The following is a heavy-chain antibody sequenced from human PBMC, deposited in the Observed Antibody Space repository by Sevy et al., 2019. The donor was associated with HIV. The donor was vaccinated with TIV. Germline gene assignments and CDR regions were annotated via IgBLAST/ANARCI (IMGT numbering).Heavy chain of an antibody. V-gene: IGHV3-21*01. J-gene: IGHJ4*02. D-gene: IGHD4-17*01. CDR2: ISGGGSYR. CDR1: GFTFTTYS. Sequence: RGYLRLSCAASGFTFTTYSMTWVRQAPGEGLGRVSSISGGGSYRYYADSVKGRFTISRYNAKNSLYLHMNSLRDEDTAVYYCTRVRVLHGDWYFDYWGQGTLVTVSS. CDR3: TRVRVLHGDWYFDY.